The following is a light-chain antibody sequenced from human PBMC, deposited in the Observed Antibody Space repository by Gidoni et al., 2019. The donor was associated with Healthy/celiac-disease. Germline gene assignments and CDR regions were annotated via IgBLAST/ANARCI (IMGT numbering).Light chain of an antibody. CDR1: NIGSKS. CDR2: RDS. J-gene: IGLJ1*01. Sequence: SYELTQPLSVSVALGQTAKITCGGNNIGSKSVHWYQPKPGQAPVLVIYRDSNRPSGIPERFSGSNSGNTATLTISRAQAGDEADYYCQVWDTRGVFGTGTKVTV. CDR3: QVWDTRGV. V-gene: IGLV3-9*01.